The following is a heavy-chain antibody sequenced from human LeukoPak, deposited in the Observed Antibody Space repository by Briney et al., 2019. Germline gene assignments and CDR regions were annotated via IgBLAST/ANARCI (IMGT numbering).Heavy chain of an antibody. Sequence: TLETLSLTCTVSGGSFSSSSYSWGWIRQPPGKGLEWIGSIYYSGSTYYNPSLKSRVTISVDTSKNQFSLKLSSVTAADTAVYYCARSDCSSTSCYAFDIWGQGTMVTVSS. CDR2: IYYSGST. D-gene: IGHD2-2*01. CDR1: GGSFSSSSYS. CDR3: ARSDCSSTSCYAFDI. V-gene: IGHV4-39*01. J-gene: IGHJ3*02.